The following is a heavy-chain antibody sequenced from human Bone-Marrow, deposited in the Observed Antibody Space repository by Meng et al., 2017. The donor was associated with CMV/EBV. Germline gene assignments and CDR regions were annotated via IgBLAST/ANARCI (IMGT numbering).Heavy chain of an antibody. CDR1: GYSISSGYY. CDR2: IYYSGST. CDR3: ARGLRAMIVVKDPRFDY. Sequence: GSLRLSCTVSGYSISSGYYWSWIRQPPGKGLEWIGYIYYSGSTNYNPSLKSRVTISVDTSKNQFSLKLSSVTAADTAVYYCARGLRAMIVVKDPRFDYWGQGTLVNGSS. V-gene: IGHV4-61*01. D-gene: IGHD3-22*01. J-gene: IGHJ4*02.